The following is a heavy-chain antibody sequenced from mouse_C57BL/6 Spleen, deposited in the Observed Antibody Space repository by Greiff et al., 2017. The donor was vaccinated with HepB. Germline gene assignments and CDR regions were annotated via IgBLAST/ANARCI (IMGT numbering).Heavy chain of an antibody. V-gene: IGHV1-72*01. CDR3: ARSDYGSSQGYFDV. Sequence: QVHVKQPGAELVKPGASVKLSCKASGYTFTSYWMHWVKQRPGRGLEWIGRIDPNSGGTKYNEKFKSKATLTVDKPSSTAYMQLSSLTSEDSAVYYCARSDYGSSQGYFDVWGTGTTVTVSS. CDR2: IDPNSGGT. CDR1: GYTFTSYW. D-gene: IGHD1-1*01. J-gene: IGHJ1*03.